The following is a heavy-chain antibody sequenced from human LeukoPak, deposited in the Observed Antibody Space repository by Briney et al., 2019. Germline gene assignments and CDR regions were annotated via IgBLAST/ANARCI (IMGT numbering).Heavy chain of an antibody. J-gene: IGHJ2*01. V-gene: IGHV4-38-2*02. CDR1: GYSISSGYY. D-gene: IGHD4-23*01. CDR2: IYRSGST. Sequence: SETLSLTCTVSGYSISSGYYWGWIRQPPGKGLEWIGSIYRSGSTYYNPSLKSRVTISVDTSKNQFSLKLSSVTAADTAVYYCASLNSGGWYFDLWGRGTLVTVSS. CDR3: ASLNSGGWYFDL.